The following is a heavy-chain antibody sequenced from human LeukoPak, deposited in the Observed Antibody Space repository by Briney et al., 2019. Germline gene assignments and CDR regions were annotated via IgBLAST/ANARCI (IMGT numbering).Heavy chain of an antibody. V-gene: IGHV4-34*01. Sequence: KPSETLSLTCAVYGGSFSGYYWSWIRQPPGKGLEWIGEINHSGSTNYNPSLKSRVTISVDTSKNQFSLKLGSVTAADTAVYYCARVAGWRIQPYYFDYWGQGTLVTVSS. CDR2: INHSGST. CDR1: GGSFSGYY. J-gene: IGHJ4*02. D-gene: IGHD5-18*01. CDR3: ARVAGWRIQPYYFDY.